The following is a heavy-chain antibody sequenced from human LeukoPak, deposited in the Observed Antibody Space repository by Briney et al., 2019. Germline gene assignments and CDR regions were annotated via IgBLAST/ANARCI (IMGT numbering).Heavy chain of an antibody. CDR2: ISYDGSNK. CDR3: AKVPHDYEGY. D-gene: IGHD4-17*01. Sequence: GGSLRLSCTASGFDFSSYAMTWVRQAPGKGLEWVAVISYDGSNKYYADSVKGRFTISRDNSKNTLYLQMNSLRAEDTAVYYCAKVPHDYEGYWGQGTLVTVSS. J-gene: IGHJ4*02. V-gene: IGHV3-30*18. CDR1: GFDFSSYA.